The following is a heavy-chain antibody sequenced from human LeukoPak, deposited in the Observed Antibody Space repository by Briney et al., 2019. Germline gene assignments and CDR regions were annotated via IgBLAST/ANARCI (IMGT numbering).Heavy chain of an antibody. CDR3: AREEYFQDSNGYSYYFHS. V-gene: IGHV4-4*07. CDR2: IYKSGST. CDR1: GGSIGWDY. Sequence: SETLSLTCTVSGGSIGWDYWSWIRQSAGKGLERIGRIYKSGSTNYNPSFRRRVTMSVDTSKNQFSLHVTSVTAADTAVYYCAREEYFQDSNGYSYYFHSWGQGSLVTVSS. D-gene: IGHD3-22*01. J-gene: IGHJ4*02.